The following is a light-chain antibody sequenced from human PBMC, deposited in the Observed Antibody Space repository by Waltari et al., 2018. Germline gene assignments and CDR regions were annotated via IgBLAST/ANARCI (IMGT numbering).Light chain of an antibody. CDR3: LLYYRGSWV. J-gene: IGLJ2*01. CDR2: STS. Sequence: QTVVTQEPSLTVSPGGTVTLTCASSTGPVTATYYANWFQPKPGQSPTSLIYSTSKKHSWTPARFSGSLLGCKATLTLSGVRPEDEADYYCLLYYRGSWVFGGGT. V-gene: IGLV7-43*01. CDR1: TGPVTATYY.